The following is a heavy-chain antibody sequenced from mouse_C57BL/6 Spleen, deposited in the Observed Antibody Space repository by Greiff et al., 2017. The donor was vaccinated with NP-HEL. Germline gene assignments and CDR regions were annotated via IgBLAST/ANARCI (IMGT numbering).Heavy chain of an antibody. CDR1: GYTFTSYW. V-gene: IGHV1-59*01. CDR3: AIYYGNYGFAY. J-gene: IGHJ3*01. D-gene: IGHD2-1*01. CDR2: IDPSDSYT. Sequence: QVQLQQPGAELVRPGTSVKLSCKASGYTFTSYWMHWVKQRPGHGLEWIGVIDPSDSYTTYNQKFKGKATLTVDTSSSTAYMQLSSLTSEDSAVYYCAIYYGNYGFAYWGQGTLVTVSA.